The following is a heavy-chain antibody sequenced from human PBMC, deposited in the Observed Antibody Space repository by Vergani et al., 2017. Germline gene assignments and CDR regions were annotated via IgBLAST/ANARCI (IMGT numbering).Heavy chain of an antibody. D-gene: IGHD3-22*01. J-gene: IGHJ6*02. CDR3: ARVYYDSSGYYEGYYYYYGMDV. Sequence: QVQLVQSGAEVKKPGSSVKVSCKASGGTFSSYAISWVRQAPGQGLEWMGGIIPIFGTANYAQKFQGRVTITADESTSTAYMELSSLRSEDTAVYYCARVYYDSSGYYEGYYYYYGMDVWGQGTLVTVSS. CDR1: GGTFSSYA. V-gene: IGHV1-69*01. CDR2: IIPIFGTA.